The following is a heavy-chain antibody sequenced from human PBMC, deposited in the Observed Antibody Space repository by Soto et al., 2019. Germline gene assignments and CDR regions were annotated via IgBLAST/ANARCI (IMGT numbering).Heavy chain of an antibody. CDR2: ISSSSSYI. CDR1: GFTFSSYS. D-gene: IGHD6-19*01. V-gene: IGHV3-21*01. Sequence: RLSCAASGFTFSSYSMNWVRQAPGKGLEWVSSISSSSSYIYYADSVKGRFTISRDNAKNSLYLQMNSLRAEDTAVYYCARAIAVAGTCDAFDIWGQGTMVTVSS. J-gene: IGHJ3*02. CDR3: ARAIAVAGTCDAFDI.